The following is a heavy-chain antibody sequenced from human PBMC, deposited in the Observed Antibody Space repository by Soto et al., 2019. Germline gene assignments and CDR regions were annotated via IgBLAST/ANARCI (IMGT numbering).Heavy chain of an antibody. CDR2: IGAARDP. J-gene: IGHJ6*02. V-gene: IGHV3-13*04. Sequence: PGGSLRLSCVASGFSFSDYDMHWVRQVPGRGLEWVSAIGAARDPYYLGSVKGRFSISRENAKNSVYLQMNDLRAGDSAVYYCARAYTGRLPRRADYYYAMGVWGQGTTVTVSS. CDR1: GFSFSDYD. D-gene: IGHD2-2*02. CDR3: ARAYTGRLPRRADYYYAMGV.